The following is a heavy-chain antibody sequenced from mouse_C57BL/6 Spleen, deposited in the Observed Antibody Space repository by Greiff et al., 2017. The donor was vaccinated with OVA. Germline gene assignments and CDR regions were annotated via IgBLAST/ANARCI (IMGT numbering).Heavy chain of an antibody. Sequence: QVQLQQSGPELVKPGASVKISCKASGYSFTSYYIHWVKQRPGQGLEWIGWIYPGSGNTKYNEKFKGKATLTADTSSSTAYMQLSSLTSEDSAVYYCASPYYYGSSSFDYWGQGTTLTVSS. CDR3: ASPYYYGSSSFDY. D-gene: IGHD1-1*01. V-gene: IGHV1-66*01. J-gene: IGHJ2*01. CDR2: IYPGSGNT. CDR1: GYSFTSYY.